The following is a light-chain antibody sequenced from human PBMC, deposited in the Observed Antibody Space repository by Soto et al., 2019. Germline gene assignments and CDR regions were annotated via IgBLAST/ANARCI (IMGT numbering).Light chain of an antibody. CDR3: QQRYSTPPA. V-gene: IGKV1-39*01. CDR1: QSISSY. J-gene: IGKJ1*01. Sequence: DIQMTQSPSSLSASVGDRVTITCRASQSISSYLNWYHQKPGKAPKLLIYAASSLQSGVPSRFSGSGSGTDFTLTISSLQPEDFATYDCQQRYSTPPAFGQGTKVDIK. CDR2: AAS.